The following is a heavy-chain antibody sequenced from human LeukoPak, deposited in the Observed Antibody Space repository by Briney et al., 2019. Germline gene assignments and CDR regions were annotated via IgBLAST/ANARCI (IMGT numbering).Heavy chain of an antibody. CDR1: GFTFSSYN. CDR3: AKDPHYYGSGSLINYYYYYGMDV. Sequence: GGSLRLSCAASGFTFSSYNMNWVRQAPGKGLEWVSYITSGGSTIYYADSVKGRFTISRDNSKNTLYLQMNSLRAEDTAVYYCAKDPHYYGSGSLINYYYYYGMDVWGQGTTVTVSS. J-gene: IGHJ6*02. D-gene: IGHD3-10*01. CDR2: ITSGGSTI. V-gene: IGHV3-48*01.